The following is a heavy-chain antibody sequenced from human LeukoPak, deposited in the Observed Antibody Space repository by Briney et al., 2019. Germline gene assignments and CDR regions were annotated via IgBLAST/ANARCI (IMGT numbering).Heavy chain of an antibody. Sequence: GASVKVSCKASGYTFTSYDINWVRQATGQGLEWMGWMNPNSGNTGYAQKFQGRVTITRNTSISTAYMELRSLRSDDTAVYYCARDGLMITFGGVIAQDVSMEDYYYYYMDVWGKGTTVTVSS. CDR3: ARDGLMITFGGVIAQDVSMEDYYYYYMDV. CDR1: GYTFTSYD. V-gene: IGHV1-8*03. D-gene: IGHD3-16*02. J-gene: IGHJ6*03. CDR2: MNPNSGNT.